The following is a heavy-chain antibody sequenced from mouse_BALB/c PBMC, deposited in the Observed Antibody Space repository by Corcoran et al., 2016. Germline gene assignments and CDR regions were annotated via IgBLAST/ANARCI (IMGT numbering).Heavy chain of an antibody. J-gene: IGHJ4*01. D-gene: IGHD2-10*02. CDR3: ASPYGNYVDAMDY. Sequence: EVQLQQSGAELVKPGASVKLSCTASGFNIKDTYMHWVKQRPEQGLEWIGRIDPANGNTKYDPKFQGKATITADTSSNTSYLQLSSLTSEDTAVYYCASPYGNYVDAMDYWGQGTSVTVSS. V-gene: IGHV14-3*02. CDR1: GFNIKDTY. CDR2: IDPANGNT.